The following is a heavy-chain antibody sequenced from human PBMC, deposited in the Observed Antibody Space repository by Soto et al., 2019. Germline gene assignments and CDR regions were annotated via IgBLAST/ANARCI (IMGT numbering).Heavy chain of an antibody. CDR2: ISYDGSNK. CDR3: AKGYAVVIPSHPDY. CDR1: GFTFSSYG. J-gene: IGHJ4*02. D-gene: IGHD3-22*01. V-gene: IGHV3-30*18. Sequence: QVQLVESGGGVVQPGRSLRLSCAASGFTFSSYGMHWVRQAPGKGLEWVAVISYDGSNKYYADSVKGRFTISRDNSKNTLYLQMNSLRAEYTAVYYCAKGYAVVIPSHPDYWGQGPLVTVSS.